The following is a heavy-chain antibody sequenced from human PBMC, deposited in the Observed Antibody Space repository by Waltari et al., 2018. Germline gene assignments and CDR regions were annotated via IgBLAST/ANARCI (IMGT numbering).Heavy chain of an antibody. D-gene: IGHD6-6*01. CDR2: INSDGSST. CDR3: ARVEQLVVYYYYYGMDV. Sequence: EVQLVESGGGLVQPGGSLRLSCAASGFTFSSYWIHWVRQAPGKGLVWVSRINSDGSSTSYADSVKGRFTISRDNAKNTLYLQMNSLRAEDTAVYYCARVEQLVVYYYYYGMDVWGQGTTVTVSS. J-gene: IGHJ6*02. V-gene: IGHV3-74*01. CDR1: GFTFSSYW.